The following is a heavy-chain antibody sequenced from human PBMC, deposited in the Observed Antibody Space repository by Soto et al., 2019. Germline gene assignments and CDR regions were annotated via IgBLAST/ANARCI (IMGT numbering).Heavy chain of an antibody. V-gene: IGHV3-7*01. CDR3: ARAPDDDYSNYVFDY. J-gene: IGHJ4*02. D-gene: IGHD4-4*01. Sequence: GGSLRLSCAASGFTFSSYWMSWVRQAPGKGLEWVANIKQDGSEKYYVDSVKGRFTISRDNAKNSLYLQMNSLRAEDTAVYYCARAPDDDYSNYVFDYWGQGTLVTVSS. CDR1: GFTFSSYW. CDR2: IKQDGSEK.